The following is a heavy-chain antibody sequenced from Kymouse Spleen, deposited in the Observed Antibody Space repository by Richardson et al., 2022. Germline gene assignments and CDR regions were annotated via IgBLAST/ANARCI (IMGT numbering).Heavy chain of an antibody. CDR1: GFTFSSYW. CDR2: IKQDGSEK. D-gene: IGHD1-26*01. V-gene: IGHV3-7*01. J-gene: IGHJ6*02. CDR3: AREDIVGATDYYYYGMDV. Sequence: EVQLVESGGGLVQPGGSLRLSCAASGFTFSSYWMSWVRQAPGKGLEWVANIKQDGSEKYYVDSVKGRFTISRDNAKNSLYLQMNSLRAEDTAVYYCAREDIVGATDYYYYGMDVWGQGTTVTVSS.